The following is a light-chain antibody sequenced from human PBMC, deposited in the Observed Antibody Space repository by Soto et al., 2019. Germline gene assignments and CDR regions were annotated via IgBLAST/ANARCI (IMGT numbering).Light chain of an antibody. V-gene: IGKV1-13*02. CDR2: DAS. CDR3: QQFNSYSLT. Sequence: ALQLTKSQSSLSASGGDRVTITCRASQGISSALAWYQQKPGKAPKLLIYDASSLESGFPSRFSGSGSGTDFTLTISSLQPEDFATYYCQQFNSYSLTFGGGTTVESK. CDR1: QGISSA. J-gene: IGKJ4*01.